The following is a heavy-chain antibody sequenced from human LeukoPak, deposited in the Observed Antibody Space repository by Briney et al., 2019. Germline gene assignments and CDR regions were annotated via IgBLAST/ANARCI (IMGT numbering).Heavy chain of an antibody. Sequence: GGSLRLSCEASGFSISLYTMNWVRQAPGKGLDWVSGISASGAGTYYTDSVKGRFTISRDNSKNTLYLQMNSLRAEDTAVYYCGRDPNGDYIGAFDMWGQGTVVTVSS. CDR1: GFSISLYT. CDR3: GRDPNGDYIGAFDM. J-gene: IGHJ3*02. V-gene: IGHV3-23*01. D-gene: IGHD4-17*01. CDR2: ISASGAGT.